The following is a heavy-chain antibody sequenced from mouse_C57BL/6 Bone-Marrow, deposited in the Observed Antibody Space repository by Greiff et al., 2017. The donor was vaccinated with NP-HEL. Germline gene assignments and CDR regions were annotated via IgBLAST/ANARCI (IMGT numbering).Heavy chain of an antibody. Sequence: EVQLVESGGGLVKPGGSLKLSCAASGFTFSSYAMSWVRQTPEKGLEWVATISDGGSYTYYPDNVKGRFTISRDNAKNNLYLQMSHLKSEDTAMYYCARDRWVFAYWGQGTLVTVSA. CDR3: ARDRWVFAY. CDR2: ISDGGSYT. CDR1: GFTFSSYA. D-gene: IGHD1-1*02. V-gene: IGHV5-4*01. J-gene: IGHJ3*01.